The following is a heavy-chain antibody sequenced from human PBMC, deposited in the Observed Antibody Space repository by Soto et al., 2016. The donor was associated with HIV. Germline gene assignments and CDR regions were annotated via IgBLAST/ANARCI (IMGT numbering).Heavy chain of an antibody. Sequence: EVQLVESGGDLVQPGGSLRLSCAASGFNFSSYWMHWVRQVPGKGLMWVSRINSDGSNTRYADSVKGRFTISRDNAKNTLYLQMNSLRADDTAVYYCARDRSFWSGSLYYWGQGTLVTVSS. CDR3: ARDRSFWSGSLYY. CDR1: GFNFSSYW. D-gene: IGHD3-3*01. CDR2: INSDGSNT. J-gene: IGHJ4*02. V-gene: IGHV3-74*01.